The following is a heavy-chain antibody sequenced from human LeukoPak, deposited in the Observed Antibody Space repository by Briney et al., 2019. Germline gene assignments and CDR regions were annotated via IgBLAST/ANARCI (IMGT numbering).Heavy chain of an antibody. V-gene: IGHV3-23*01. D-gene: IGHD6-19*01. CDR1: GFTFSDNA. Sequence: GGSLRLSCAASGFTFSDNAMSWVRQAPGKGLEWVSTISRTTGTTYYADSVKGRFTISRDNSKNTVSLQVNSLRAEDTALYYCAQGYSSGWYPYWGQGTLVTVSS. CDR3: AQGYSSGWYPY. J-gene: IGHJ4*02. CDR2: ISRTTGTT.